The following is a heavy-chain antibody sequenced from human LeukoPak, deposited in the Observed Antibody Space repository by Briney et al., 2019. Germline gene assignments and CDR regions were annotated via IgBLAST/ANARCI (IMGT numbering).Heavy chain of an antibody. V-gene: IGHV3-23*01. D-gene: IGHD2-2*01. CDR3: AKDPIVVVPAAAIGGWFDP. CDR2: ITGSGGST. CDR1: GFTFSSYG. Sequence: GGTLRLSCAASGFTFSSYGMSWVRQAPGKGLEWVSSITGSGGSTYYADSVKGRFTISRDNSKNTLYLQMNSLRAEDTAGYYCAKDPIVVVPAAAIGGWFDPWGQGTLVTVSS. J-gene: IGHJ5*02.